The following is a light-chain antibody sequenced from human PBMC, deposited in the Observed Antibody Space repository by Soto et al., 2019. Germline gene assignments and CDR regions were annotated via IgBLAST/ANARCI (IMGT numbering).Light chain of an antibody. V-gene: IGKV3D-15*01. Sequence: EIVMTQSPATLSVSPGGRATLSCWASQSISDTLAWYQQKPGQAPRLLISGASTRATGVPARFSGSGSGTEFTLTISSLQSEDFAVYYCQQYNNWPPWTFGQGTKVDI. CDR1: QSISDT. CDR3: QQYNNWPPWT. J-gene: IGKJ1*01. CDR2: GAS.